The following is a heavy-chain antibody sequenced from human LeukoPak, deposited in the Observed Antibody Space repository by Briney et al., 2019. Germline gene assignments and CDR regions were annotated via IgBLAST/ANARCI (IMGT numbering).Heavy chain of an antibody. CDR3: ARHKYELELRD. CDR2: IYTSGST. J-gene: IGHJ4*02. Sequence: SETLSLTCTVSGCYISSYYWSWIRQPPGKGLELIGYIYTSGSTNYNPSLKSRVTISVDTSKNQFSLKLSSVTAADTAVYYCARHKYELELRDWGQGTLVTVSS. V-gene: IGHV4-4*09. D-gene: IGHD1-7*01. CDR1: GCYISSYY.